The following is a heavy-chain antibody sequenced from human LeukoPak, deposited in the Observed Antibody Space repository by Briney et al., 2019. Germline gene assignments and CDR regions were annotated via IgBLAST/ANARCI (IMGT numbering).Heavy chain of an antibody. V-gene: IGHV3-66*01. CDR1: GFTVSSNY. J-gene: IGHJ4*02. Sequence: GGSLRLSCAASGFTVSSNYMSWVGQAPGKGLEWVSVIYSGGSTYYADSVKGRFTISRDNSKNTLYLQMNSLRAEDTAVYYCARDPYYYDSSGYYSNYWGQGTLVTVSS. CDR2: IYSGGST. D-gene: IGHD3-22*01. CDR3: ARDPYYYDSSGYYSNY.